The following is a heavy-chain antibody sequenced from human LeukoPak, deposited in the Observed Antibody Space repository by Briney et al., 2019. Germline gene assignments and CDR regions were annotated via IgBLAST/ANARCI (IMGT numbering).Heavy chain of an antibody. J-gene: IGHJ5*02. CDR1: GGTFSSYA. V-gene: IGHV1-69*06. CDR2: IIPIFGTA. Sequence: SVKVSCKASGGTFSSYAISWVRQAPGQGLEWMGRIIPIFGTANYAQKFQGRVTIAADKSTSTAYMELSSLRSEDTAVYYCARSPLLIAAAGGGWFDPWGQGTLVTVSS. D-gene: IGHD6-13*01. CDR3: ARSPLLIAAAGGGWFDP.